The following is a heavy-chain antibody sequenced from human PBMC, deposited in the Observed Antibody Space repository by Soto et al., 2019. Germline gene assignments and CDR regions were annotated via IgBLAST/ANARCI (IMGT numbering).Heavy chain of an antibody. D-gene: IGHD2-15*01. CDR2: IDGSGVTT. V-gene: IGHV3-23*01. CDR3: ARRYWSAGSPYPLDY. J-gene: IGHJ4*02. Sequence: EVQLLESGGGVVQPWWSLRLSCAASGFTFSNYSMNWFRQAPGKGLEWVSIIDGSGVTTYYADSVKGRFIISRDNSKDTLYLQMNSLRAEDTALYYCARRYWSAGSPYPLDYWGQGTLVTVSS. CDR1: GFTFSNYS.